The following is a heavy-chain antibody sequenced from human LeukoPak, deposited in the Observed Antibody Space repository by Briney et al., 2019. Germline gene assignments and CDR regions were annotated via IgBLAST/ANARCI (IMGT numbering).Heavy chain of an antibody. D-gene: IGHD2-2*02. CDR1: GYTFTSYD. CDR2: MNPNSGNT. J-gene: IGHJ4*02. Sequence: ASVKVSCKASGYTFTSYDINWVRQATGQGLEWMGWMNPNSGNTGYAQKFQGRVTMTRNTSISTAYMELSSLRSEDTAVYYCAWRGPTLLGGDCSSTSCYTGGFDYWGQGTLVTVSS. CDR3: AWRGPTLLGGDCSSTSCYTGGFDY. V-gene: IGHV1-8*01.